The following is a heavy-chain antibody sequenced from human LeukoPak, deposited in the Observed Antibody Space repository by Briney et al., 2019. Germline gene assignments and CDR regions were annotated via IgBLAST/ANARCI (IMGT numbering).Heavy chain of an antibody. CDR1: GYTFTSYG. V-gene: IGHV1-18*01. CDR3: ARGGGVYCSSTSCYVNWFDP. Sequence: GASVKVSCKASGYTFTSYGISWVRQAPGQGLEWMGWISAYNGNTNYAQKLQGRVTMTTDTSTSTAYMELRSLRSDDTAVYYCARGGGVYCSSTSCYVNWFDPWGQGTLVTVSS. CDR2: ISAYNGNT. D-gene: IGHD2-2*01. J-gene: IGHJ5*02.